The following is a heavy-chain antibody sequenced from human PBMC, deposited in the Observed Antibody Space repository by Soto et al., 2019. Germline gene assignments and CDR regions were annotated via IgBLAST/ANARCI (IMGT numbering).Heavy chain of an antibody. Sequence: QVQLQESGPGLVKPSETLSLTCSVSGGSVTSGSYYWSWIRQPPGKGLEWIGYIYSSGGTSYNPSLTSRVTISVDTSKIQFSLKLTSVTAADTAVYYCARDGDGYNNWGQGTLVTVSS. CDR2: IYSSGGT. V-gene: IGHV4-61*01. CDR3: ARDGDGYNN. D-gene: IGHD5-12*01. CDR1: GGSVTSGSYY. J-gene: IGHJ4*02.